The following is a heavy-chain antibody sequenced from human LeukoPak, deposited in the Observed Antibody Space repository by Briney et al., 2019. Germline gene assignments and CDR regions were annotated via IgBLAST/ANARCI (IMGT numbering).Heavy chain of an antibody. Sequence: ASVKVSCKASGYTFSSYGISWVRQAPGQGLEWMGWISAYNGNTNYAQKLQGRVTMTTDTSTSTAYMELSSLRSEDTAVYYCASGWGGSGSYPKVYWGQGTLVTVSS. D-gene: IGHD3-10*01. CDR1: GYTFSSYG. CDR2: ISAYNGNT. J-gene: IGHJ4*02. CDR3: ASGWGGSGSYPKVY. V-gene: IGHV1-18*01.